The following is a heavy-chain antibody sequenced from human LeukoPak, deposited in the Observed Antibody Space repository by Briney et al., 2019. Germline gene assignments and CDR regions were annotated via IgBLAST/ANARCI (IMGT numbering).Heavy chain of an antibody. CDR2: IYYSGST. D-gene: IGHD5-24*01. J-gene: IGHJ2*01. CDR3: ARHVRWLQLTLYFDI. Sequence: SETLSLTCTVSGVSINTTSYYWGWIRQPPGKGREWIGSIYYSGSTSYNPSLNSRVTISVDTSKKQFSLKLSSVTAADTAVYYCARHVRWLQLTLYFDIWGRGTLVTVSS. CDR1: GVSINTTSYY. V-gene: IGHV4-39*01.